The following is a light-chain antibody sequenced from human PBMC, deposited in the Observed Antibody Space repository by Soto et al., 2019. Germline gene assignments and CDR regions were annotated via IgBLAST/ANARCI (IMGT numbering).Light chain of an antibody. V-gene: IGLV2-14*03. Sequence: QSALTQPASVSGSPGQSITISCTGTSSDIGGYNYVSWYQQHPGKAPKLMIYDVSNRPSGVSNRFSGSKSGNTASLTISGLQAEDEADYYCSSYSGSGTLLFGGGTKLTVL. CDR1: SSDIGGYNY. CDR3: SSYSGSGTLL. CDR2: DVS. J-gene: IGLJ2*01.